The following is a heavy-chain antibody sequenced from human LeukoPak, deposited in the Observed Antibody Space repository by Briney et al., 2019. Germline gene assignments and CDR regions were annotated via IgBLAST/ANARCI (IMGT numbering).Heavy chain of an antibody. Sequence: TGGSLRLSCAASGFTFSNYWMTWVRQAPGKGLEWVANIKQDGSESYYVDSVKGRFTISRDNAKNSLYLQMNSLRAEDTAVYYCARDLTPKGYGDDGGDYWGQGTLVTVSS. V-gene: IGHV3-7*01. D-gene: IGHD4-17*01. CDR1: GFTFSNYW. CDR2: IKQDGSES. CDR3: ARDLTPKGYGDDGGDY. J-gene: IGHJ4*02.